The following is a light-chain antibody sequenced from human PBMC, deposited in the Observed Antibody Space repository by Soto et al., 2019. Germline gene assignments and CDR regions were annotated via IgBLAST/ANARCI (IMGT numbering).Light chain of an antibody. V-gene: IGKV1-5*03. Sequence: DIQMTQSPSTLSASVGDRVTITCRASQSISSWLAWYQQKPGKAPKLLIYKASSLESGVPSRFSGSGSGTESTLTINSLQPDDFATYYCQQYSSYPMYTFGQGTKLEIK. J-gene: IGKJ2*01. CDR1: QSISSW. CDR3: QQYSSYPMYT. CDR2: KAS.